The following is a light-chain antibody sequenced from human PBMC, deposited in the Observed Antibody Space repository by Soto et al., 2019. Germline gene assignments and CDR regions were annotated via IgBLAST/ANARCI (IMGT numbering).Light chain of an antibody. CDR1: SSDVGGYDY. V-gene: IGLV2-14*01. CDR2: DVS. CDR3: SSYTSSNTLV. Sequence: QSALTQPGSVSGSPGQTITISSTGTSSDVGGYDYVSWYQQHPGKAPKLMIYDVSNRPSGVSNRFSGSKSGNTASLTISGLQTEHEGVYYCSSYTSSNTLVFGGGTQLTVL. J-gene: IGLJ2*01.